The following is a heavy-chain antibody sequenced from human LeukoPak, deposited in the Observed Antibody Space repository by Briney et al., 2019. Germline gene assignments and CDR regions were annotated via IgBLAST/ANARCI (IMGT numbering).Heavy chain of an antibody. J-gene: IGHJ1*01. CDR2: INPSGGST. CDR3: ARDLGASGGSYAEYFQH. Sequence: ASVKVSCKASGYTFTSYYMHWVRQAPGQGLEWMGIINPSGGSTSYAQKFQGRVTMTRDTSTSTVYMELSSLRSEDTAVYYCARDLGASGGSYAEYFQHWGQGTLVTVSS. CDR1: GYTFTSYY. D-gene: IGHD1-26*01. V-gene: IGHV1-46*03.